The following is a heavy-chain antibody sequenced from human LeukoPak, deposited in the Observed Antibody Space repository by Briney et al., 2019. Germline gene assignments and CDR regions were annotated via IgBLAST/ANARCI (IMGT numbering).Heavy chain of an antibody. J-gene: IGHJ3*02. V-gene: IGHV4-59*01. CDR2: IYHSGST. D-gene: IGHD2-2*01. CDR3: ARALGYCTTTSCDVGAFDI. CDR1: GGSISSYY. Sequence: SETLSLTCTVSGGSISSYYWSWIRQPPGKGLEWIGYIYHSGSTNYNPSLKSRVTISLGTSKNQFSLKLSSVTAADTAVYYCARALGYCTTTSCDVGAFDIWGQGTMVTVSS.